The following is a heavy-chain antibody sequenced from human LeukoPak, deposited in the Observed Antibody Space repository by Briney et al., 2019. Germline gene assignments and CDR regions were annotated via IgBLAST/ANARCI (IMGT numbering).Heavy chain of an antibody. CDR3: ASQRSAAGGNSH. CDR2: IYYSGST. J-gene: IGHJ4*02. V-gene: IGHV4-31*03. Sequence: PSETLSLTCTVSGGSISSSSYYWGWIRQPPGKGLEWIGYIYYSGSTYYNPSLKSRVTISVDTSKNQFSLKLSSVTAADTAVYYCASQRSAAGGNSHWGQGTLVTVSS. D-gene: IGHD6-13*01. CDR1: GGSISSSSYY.